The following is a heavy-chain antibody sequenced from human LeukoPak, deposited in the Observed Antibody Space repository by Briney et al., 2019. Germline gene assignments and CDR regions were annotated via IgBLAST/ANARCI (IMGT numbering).Heavy chain of an antibody. J-gene: IGHJ5*02. Sequence: PSQTLSLTCTVSGGSISSGSYYWSWIRQPAGKGLEWIGRIYTSGSTNYNPSLKSRVTISVDTPKNQFSLKLSSVTAADTAVYYCAREEGTLLWFGELFRYNWFDPWGQGTLVTVSS. D-gene: IGHD3-10*01. V-gene: IGHV4-61*02. CDR1: GGSISSGSYY. CDR3: AREEGTLLWFGELFRYNWFDP. CDR2: IYTSGST.